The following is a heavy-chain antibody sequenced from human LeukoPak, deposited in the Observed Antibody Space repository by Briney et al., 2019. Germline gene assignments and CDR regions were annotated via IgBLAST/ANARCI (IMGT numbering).Heavy chain of an antibody. J-gene: IGHJ4*02. CDR3: ARAHYDYGGNSAMLDY. D-gene: IGHD4-23*01. Sequence: SVKVSCKASGYTFTSYYMHWVRQAPGQGLEWMGGIIPIIGTTNYGQKFQGRVTITADESTSTAHMEVSGLRSEDTAVYYCARAHYDYGGNSAMLDYWGQGTLVTVSS. CDR1: GYTFTSYY. CDR2: IIPIIGTT. V-gene: IGHV1-69*13.